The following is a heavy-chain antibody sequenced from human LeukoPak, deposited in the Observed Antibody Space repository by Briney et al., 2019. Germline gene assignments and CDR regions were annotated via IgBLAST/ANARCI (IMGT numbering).Heavy chain of an antibody. Sequence: ESGPTLVKPTQTLTLTCTFSGFSLSTSGVGVGWIRQPPGKALEWLALIYWDDDKRYSPSLKSRLTITKDTSKNQVVLTMTNMDPVDTATYYCAHRRSPGGSYYKEPDYFDYWGQGTLVTVSS. CDR3: AHRRSPGGSYYKEPDYFDY. CDR2: IYWDDDK. J-gene: IGHJ4*02. V-gene: IGHV2-5*02. D-gene: IGHD1-26*01. CDR1: GFSLSTSGVG.